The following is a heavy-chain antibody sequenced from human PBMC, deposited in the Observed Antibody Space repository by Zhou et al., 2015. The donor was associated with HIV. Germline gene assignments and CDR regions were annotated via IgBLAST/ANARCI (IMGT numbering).Heavy chain of an antibody. V-gene: IGHV3-33*08. Sequence: QLVESGGGVVQPGRSVRLSCIASGFTFSSYGMYWFRQFPGKGLEWVAFIHYDGSNKYYADSVRGRFTIYRDNSKNTLYLQMNSLRAEDTAVYYCARVKRAYCGGDCYHWYFDLWGLAPWSLSPQ. J-gene: IGHJ2*01. CDR2: IHYDGSNK. D-gene: IGHD2-21*01. CDR1: GFTFSSYG. CDR3: ARVKRAYCGGDCYHWYFDL.